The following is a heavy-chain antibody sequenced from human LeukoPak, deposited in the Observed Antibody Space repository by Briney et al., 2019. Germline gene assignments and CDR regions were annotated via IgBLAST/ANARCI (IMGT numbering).Heavy chain of an antibody. D-gene: IGHD2-15*01. V-gene: IGHV4-30-4*08. Sequence: SQTLSLTCTVSGGSISSGDYYWRWIRQPPGKGLEWIGYIYYSGSTYYNPSLKSRFTISVDTSKNQFSLKLSSVTAADTAVYYCARADRPGVVWGPKRGRWFDPWGQGTLVTVSS. CDR1: GGSISSGDYY. CDR3: ARADRPGVVWGPKRGRWFDP. CDR2: IYYSGST. J-gene: IGHJ5*02.